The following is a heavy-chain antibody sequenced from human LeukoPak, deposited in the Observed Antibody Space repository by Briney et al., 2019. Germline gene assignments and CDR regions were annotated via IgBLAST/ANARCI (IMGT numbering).Heavy chain of an antibody. D-gene: IGHD3-22*01. CDR1: GFTFSSYG. V-gene: IGHV3-30*02. CDR2: IRYDGGNK. J-gene: IGHJ6*03. Sequence: GGSLRLSCAASGFTFSSYGMHWVRQAPGKGLEWVAFIRYDGGNKYYADSVKGRFTISRDNSKNTLYLQMNSMRPGDTAVYYCAKGSKLVVFTRDHYMAVWGKGTTVTISS. CDR3: AKGSKLVVFTRDHYMAV.